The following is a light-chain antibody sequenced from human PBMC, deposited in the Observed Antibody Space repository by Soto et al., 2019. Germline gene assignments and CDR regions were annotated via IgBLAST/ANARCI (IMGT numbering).Light chain of an antibody. V-gene: IGKV3-20*01. CDR3: QQYACPPCR. Sequence: VLKKSPGTVSSYKGERATLSGRARQSVSRKYLAWYQQTPGQAPRLLIYGASSRATGIPDRFSGSGSGTDFTLTISILQPEDVAVYCYQQYACPPCRFGHGTKVDTK. CDR2: GAS. J-gene: IGKJ2*04. CDR1: QSVSRKY.